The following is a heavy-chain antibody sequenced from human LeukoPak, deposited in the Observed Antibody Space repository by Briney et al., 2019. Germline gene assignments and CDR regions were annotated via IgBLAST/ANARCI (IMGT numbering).Heavy chain of an antibody. CDR3: ARGGSYFPPDY. CDR1: GYTFTGYY. CDR2: INSNSGGT. D-gene: IGHD1-26*01. J-gene: IGHJ4*02. Sequence: ASVRVSCKASGYTFTGYYMHWVRQAPGQGLEWMGWINSNSGGTNYPQKFQGRVTMTRDTSISTAYMEVSRLRSDDTAVYYCARGGSYFPPDYWGQGTLVTVSP. V-gene: IGHV1-2*02.